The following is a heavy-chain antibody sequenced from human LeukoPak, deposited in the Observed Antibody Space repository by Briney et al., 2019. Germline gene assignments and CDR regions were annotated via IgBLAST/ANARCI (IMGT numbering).Heavy chain of an antibody. Sequence: PGGSLRLSCAASGFTFSSYAMSWVRQAPGKGLEWVSAISGSGGSTYYADSVKGRFTISRDNSKNTLYLQMNSLRAEDTAVYYCATDLGCSSTSCSDYWGQGTLVTVSS. J-gene: IGHJ4*02. CDR1: GFTFSSYA. CDR2: ISGSGGST. CDR3: ATDLGCSSTSCSDY. D-gene: IGHD2-2*01. V-gene: IGHV3-23*01.